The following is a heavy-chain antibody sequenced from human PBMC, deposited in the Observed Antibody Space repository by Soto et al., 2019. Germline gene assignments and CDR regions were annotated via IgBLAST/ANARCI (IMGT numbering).Heavy chain of an antibody. V-gene: IGHV1-2*02. CDR3: ASDHSSSVLFDY. CDR1: GYTFTGYY. CDR2: ISPNSGGT. J-gene: IGHJ4*02. Sequence: ASVMVSCKASGYTFTGYYMHWVRQAPGPGLEWMGWISPNSGGTNYAQKFQGRVTMTRDTSISTAYMELSRLRSDDTAVYYCASDHSSSVLFDYWGQGTLVTVSS. D-gene: IGHD6-6*01.